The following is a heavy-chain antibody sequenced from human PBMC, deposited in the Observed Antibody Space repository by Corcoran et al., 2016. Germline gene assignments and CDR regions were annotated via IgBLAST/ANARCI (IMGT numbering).Heavy chain of an antibody. V-gene: IGHV3-23*01. D-gene: IGHD1-7*01. CDR3: AKVSSITGTTMDFRY. J-gene: IGHJ4*02. CDR2: ISGSGGST. Sequence: EVQLLESGGGLVQPGGSLRLSCAASGFTFSSYAMSWVRQAPGKGLEWVSAISGSGGSTYYADSVKGRFTISRDNSKNTLYLQMNSLRAEDTDVYYCAKVSSITGTTMDFRYWGQGTLVTVSS. CDR1: GFTFSSYA.